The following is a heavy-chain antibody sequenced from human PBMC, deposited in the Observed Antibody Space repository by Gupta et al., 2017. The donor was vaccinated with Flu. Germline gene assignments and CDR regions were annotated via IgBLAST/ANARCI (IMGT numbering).Heavy chain of an antibody. J-gene: IGHJ4*02. CDR3: ARGLDLFDY. Sequence: DINWVRQAPGQGLEWMGWMNSNSGKTGYAQKFQGRVTMTRDTSIGTAYMELTSLRSEDTAVYYCARGLDLFDYWGQGTLVTVSS. D-gene: IGHD3-3*01. CDR1: D. CDR2: MNSNSGKT. V-gene: IGHV1-8*01.